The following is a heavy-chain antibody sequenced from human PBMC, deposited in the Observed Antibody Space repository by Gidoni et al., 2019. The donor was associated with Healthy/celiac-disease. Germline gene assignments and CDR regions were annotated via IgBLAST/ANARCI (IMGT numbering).Heavy chain of an antibody. CDR3: ARGLEWLLDY. J-gene: IGHJ4*02. Sequence: QVQLQQWGAGLLKPSETLSLTCAVYGGSFSGYYWSWIRQPPGKGLEWIGEINHSGSTNYNPSLKSRVTISVDTSKNQFSLKLSSVTAADTAVYYCARGLEWLLDYWGQGTLVTVSS. CDR1: GGSFSGYY. V-gene: IGHV4-34*01. D-gene: IGHD5-12*01. CDR2: INHSGST.